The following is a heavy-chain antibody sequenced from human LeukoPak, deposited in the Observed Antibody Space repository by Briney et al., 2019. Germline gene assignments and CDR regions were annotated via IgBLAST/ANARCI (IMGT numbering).Heavy chain of an antibody. J-gene: IGHJ4*02. CDR2: FDPEDGET. V-gene: IGHV1-24*01. CDR1: GYTLTELS. D-gene: IGHD2-2*02. Sequence: GSVKVSCKVSGYTLTELSMRWVRQAPGKGLEWMGGFDPEDGETIYAQKFQGRVTMTEETSTDTAYMELSSLRSEDTAVYYCATGVRTDIVVVPAAIPGFDYWGQGTLVTVSS. CDR3: ATGVRTDIVVVPAAIPGFDY.